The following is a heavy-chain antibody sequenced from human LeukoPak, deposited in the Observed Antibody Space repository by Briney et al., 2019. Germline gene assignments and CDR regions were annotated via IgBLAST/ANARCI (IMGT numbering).Heavy chain of an antibody. V-gene: IGHV1-18*01. CDR1: AYTFTSYG. J-gene: IGHJ4*02. D-gene: IGHD3-3*01. Sequence: GASVKVSCKASAYTFTSYGISWVRQAPGQGLEWMGWISAYNGNTNYAQKLQGRVTMTTDTSTSTAYMELRSLRSDDTAVYYCARENNDFWSGYPIDYWGQGTLVTVSS. CDR2: ISAYNGNT. CDR3: ARENNDFWSGYPIDY.